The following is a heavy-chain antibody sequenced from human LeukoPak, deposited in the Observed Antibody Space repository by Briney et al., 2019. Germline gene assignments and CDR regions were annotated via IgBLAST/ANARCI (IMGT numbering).Heavy chain of an antibody. CDR2: IKQDGSEK. Sequence: GGSLRLSCAASGFTFSSYWMSWVRQAPGKGLEWVANIKQDGSEKYYVDSVKGRFTISRDNAKNSLYLQMNSLRAEDTAVYYCARGGWVVPAVYYYYYYMDVWGKGTTVTVSS. CDR3: ARGGWVVPAVYYYYYYMDV. D-gene: IGHD2-2*01. V-gene: IGHV3-7*01. CDR1: GFTFSSYW. J-gene: IGHJ6*03.